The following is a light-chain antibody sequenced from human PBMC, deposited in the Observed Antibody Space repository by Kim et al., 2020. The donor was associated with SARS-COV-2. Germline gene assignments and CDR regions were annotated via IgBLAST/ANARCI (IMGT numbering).Light chain of an antibody. CDR3: QQYNNWPPYT. V-gene: IGKV3-15*01. CDR2: DAS. Sequence: EIVMTQSPATLSVSPGEGATLSCRASQSVSSNLAWYQQKPGQAPRLLIYDASTRATGVPARFSGSGSGTEFTLTISSLQSDDFALYYCQQYNNWPPYTFGQGTKLEI. CDR1: QSVSSN. J-gene: IGKJ2*01.